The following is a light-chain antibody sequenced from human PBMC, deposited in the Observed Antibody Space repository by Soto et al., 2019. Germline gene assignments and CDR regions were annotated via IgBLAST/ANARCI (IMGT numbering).Light chain of an antibody. CDR2: GAS. CDR1: QSVSRNY. V-gene: IGKV3-20*01. CDR3: QNSDTSPT. Sequence: EIVLTQSPGTLSLSAGERATLSCRASQSVSRNYLAWYQHKPGQAPTALIYGASNRATGVPDRFSGSGSGTDFTLTISRLEPEDFAVYYCQNSDTSPTFGQGTKVE. J-gene: IGKJ1*01.